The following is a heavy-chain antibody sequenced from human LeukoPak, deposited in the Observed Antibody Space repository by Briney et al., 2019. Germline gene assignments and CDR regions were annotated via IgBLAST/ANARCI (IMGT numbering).Heavy chain of an antibody. Sequence: PGGSLRLSCAASGFTFSTSEMNWVRQAPGKGLEWVSGINWNGGSTGYADSVKGRFTISRDNAKNSLYLQMNSLRAEDTALYYCARQTATAMVQFDYWGQGTLVTVSS. V-gene: IGHV3-20*04. CDR1: GFTFSTSE. CDR3: ARQTATAMVQFDY. J-gene: IGHJ4*02. D-gene: IGHD5-18*01. CDR2: INWNGGST.